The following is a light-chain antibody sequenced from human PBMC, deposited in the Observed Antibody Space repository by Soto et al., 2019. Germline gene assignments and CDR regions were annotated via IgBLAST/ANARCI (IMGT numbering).Light chain of an antibody. Sequence: DIQMTQSPSTLSASVGDRVTITCRASQSISSWLAWYQQKPGKAPKLLIYKSSSLESGVPSRFSGSGSGTEFPPTISSLQPEDFANYYCQQYNRYWTFGQGTKVEIK. CDR2: KSS. J-gene: IGKJ1*01. CDR3: QQYNRYWT. V-gene: IGKV1-5*03. CDR1: QSISSW.